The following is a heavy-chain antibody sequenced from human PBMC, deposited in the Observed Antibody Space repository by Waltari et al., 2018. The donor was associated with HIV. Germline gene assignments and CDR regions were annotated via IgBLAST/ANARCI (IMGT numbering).Heavy chain of an antibody. J-gene: IGHJ4*02. CDR1: GFTFSSYS. CDR2: ISSSSSYI. Sequence: EVQLVESGGGLVKPGGSLRLSCAASGFTFSSYSMNWVRQAPGKGWEWVSAISSSSSYIYYADSVKGRFTISRDNAKNSLYLQMNSLRAEDTAVYYCASPGLIAANGFHNYWGQGTLVTVSS. D-gene: IGHD6-13*01. V-gene: IGHV3-21*01. CDR3: ASPGLIAANGFHNY.